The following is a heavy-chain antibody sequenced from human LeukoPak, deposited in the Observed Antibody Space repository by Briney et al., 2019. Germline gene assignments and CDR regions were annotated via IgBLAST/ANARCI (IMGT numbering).Heavy chain of an antibody. CDR2: INHSGST. CDR1: GGSFSGYY. J-gene: IGHJ5*02. D-gene: IGHD3-22*01. CDR3: AREVPPYYDSSGHT. V-gene: IGHV4-34*01. Sequence: PSETLSLTCAVYGGSFSGYYWSWIRQPPGKGREGIGEINHSGSTNYNPSLKSRVPISVDTSKNQFSLKLSSVTAADTAVYYCAREVPPYYDSSGHTWGQGTLVTVSS.